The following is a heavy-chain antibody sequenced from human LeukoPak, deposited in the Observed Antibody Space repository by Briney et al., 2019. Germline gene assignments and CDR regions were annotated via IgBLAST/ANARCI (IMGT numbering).Heavy chain of an antibody. D-gene: IGHD5-18*01. J-gene: IGHJ4*02. CDR2: ISGSGGST. CDR3: YSYGPLTGFDY. CDR1: GFTFSSYG. V-gene: IGHV3-23*01. Sequence: GGSLRLSCAASGFTFSSYGMSWVRQAPGKGLEWVSAISGSGGSTYYADSVKGRFTISRDNSKNTLYLQMNSLRAEDTAVYYCYSYGPLTGFDYWGQGTLVTVSS.